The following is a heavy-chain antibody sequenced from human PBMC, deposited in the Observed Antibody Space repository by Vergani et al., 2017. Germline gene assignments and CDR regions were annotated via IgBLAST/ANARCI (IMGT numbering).Heavy chain of an antibody. D-gene: IGHD2-2*01. J-gene: IGHJ6*04. CDR1: GGSISSGSYY. CDR3: ARDRYCSSTSCYSVMDV. V-gene: IGHV4-61*02. CDR2: IYTSGST. Sequence: QVQLQESGPGLVKPSQTLSLTCTVSGGSISSGSYYWSWIRQPAGKGLEWIGRIYTSGSTNYNPSLKSRVTISGDTSKNQFSLKLSSVTAADTAVYYCARDRYCSSTSCYSVMDVWGKGTTVTVSS.